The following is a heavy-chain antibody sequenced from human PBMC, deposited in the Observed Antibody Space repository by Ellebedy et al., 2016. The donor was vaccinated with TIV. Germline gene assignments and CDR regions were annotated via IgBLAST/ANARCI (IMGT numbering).Heavy chain of an antibody. CDR3: ARDGRSIAVAGTEIGFDY. CDR2: IIPIFGIA. V-gene: IGHV1-69*13. CDR1: GGTFSSYA. J-gene: IGHJ4*02. D-gene: IGHD6-19*01. Sequence: SVKVSXXASGGTFSSYAISWVRQAPGQGLEWMGGIIPIFGIANYAQKFQGRVTITADESTSTAYMELSSLRSEDTAVYYCARDGRSIAVAGTEIGFDYWGQGTLVTVSS.